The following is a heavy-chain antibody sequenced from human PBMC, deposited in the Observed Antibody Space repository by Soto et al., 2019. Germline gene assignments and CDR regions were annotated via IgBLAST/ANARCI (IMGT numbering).Heavy chain of an antibody. CDR1: GGTFSRYA. D-gene: IGHD3-22*01. CDR3: ARGWGYDTSDYYYAY. V-gene: IGHV1-69*01. CDR2: ITPIFGMA. Sequence: QVQLIQSGAEVKKPGSSVKVSCKAYGGTFSRYAISWVRQAPGQGLEWMGGITPIFGMANYAQKFQGRVAITADESTSTSYMELRSLRSGDTAVYYCARGWGYDTSDYYYAYWGQGTLITVSS. J-gene: IGHJ4*02.